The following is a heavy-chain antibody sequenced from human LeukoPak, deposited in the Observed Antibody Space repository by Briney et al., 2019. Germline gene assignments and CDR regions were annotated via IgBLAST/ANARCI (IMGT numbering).Heavy chain of an antibody. V-gene: IGHV3-21*01. Sequence: PGGSQRLSCAASGFTFSIYNMIWLRQAPGKALEWVSSISSSSSYIYYADSVKGRFTISRDNAKNSLYLQMNSLRAEDTAVYYCARLTVAGLDYWGQGTLVTVSS. CDR1: GFTFSIYN. CDR2: ISSSSSYI. J-gene: IGHJ4*02. D-gene: IGHD6-19*01. CDR3: ARLTVAGLDY.